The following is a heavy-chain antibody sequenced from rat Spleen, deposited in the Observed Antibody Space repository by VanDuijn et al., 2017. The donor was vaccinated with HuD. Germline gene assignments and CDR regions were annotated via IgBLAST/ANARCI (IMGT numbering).Heavy chain of an antibody. CDR3: ATDGYYDGTYYSVYVMDA. J-gene: IGHJ4*01. D-gene: IGHD1-12*02. V-gene: IGHV5-22*01. CDR1: GFTFSDYY. Sequence: EVQLVESGGGLVQPGRSLKLSCAASGFTFSDYYMAWVRQAPNKGLEWVASISYEGSGTYYGDSVKGRFTISRDNAKRTLYLQMDSLRSEDTATYYCATDGYYDGTYYSVYVMDAWSQGASVTVSS. CDR2: ISYEGSGT.